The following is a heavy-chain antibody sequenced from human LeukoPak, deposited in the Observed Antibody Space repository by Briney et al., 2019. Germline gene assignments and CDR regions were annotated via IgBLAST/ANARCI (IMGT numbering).Heavy chain of an antibody. J-gene: IGHJ4*02. Sequence: ASVKVSCKVSGYTLTELSMHWVRQAPGKGLEWMGGFDPEDGETIYAQKFQGRVTMTEDTSTDTAYMELSSLRSEDTDVYYCATGPGRFGVVPPLGYWGQGTLVTVSS. V-gene: IGHV1-24*01. CDR1: GYTLTELS. CDR2: FDPEDGET. D-gene: IGHD3-3*01. CDR3: ATGPGRFGVVPPLGY.